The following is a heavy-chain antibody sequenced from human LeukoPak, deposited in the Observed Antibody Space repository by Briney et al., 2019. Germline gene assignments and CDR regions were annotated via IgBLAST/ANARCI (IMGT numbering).Heavy chain of an antibody. J-gene: IGHJ6*02. CDR3: AKELSSGYGMEV. D-gene: IGHD6-19*01. V-gene: IGHV3-7*01. Sequence: GGSLRLSCVASRFTFSNYWMSWVRQAPGKGLEWVANIKQDGSEKYYVDPVKGRFTISRDNAKNSLYLQMNSLRADDTAVYYCAKELSSGYGMEVWGQGTTVTVSS. CDR1: RFTFSNYW. CDR2: IKQDGSEK.